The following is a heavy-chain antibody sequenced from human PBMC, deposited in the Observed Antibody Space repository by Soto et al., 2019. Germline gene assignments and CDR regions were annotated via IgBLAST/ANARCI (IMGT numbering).Heavy chain of an antibody. Sequence: GGSLRLSCVGSGFSFRDHSMNWVRQPPGKGLQWISYISSSSENIYYADSVKGRFTVSRDNAKNTLFLQMNSLRDDDSAIYYCARLPKGSVVTGWGQGSLVTVSS. CDR2: ISSSSENI. V-gene: IGHV3-48*02. J-gene: IGHJ4*01. D-gene: IGHD2-21*02. CDR3: ARLPKGSVVTG. CDR1: GFSFRDHS.